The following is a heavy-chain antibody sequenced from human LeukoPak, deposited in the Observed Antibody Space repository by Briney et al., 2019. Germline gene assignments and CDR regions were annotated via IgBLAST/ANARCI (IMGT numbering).Heavy chain of an antibody. CDR3: ARDYGHYPSY. CDR1: GYSFTSYG. Sequence: ASVNVSCKASGYSFTSYGITWVRQAPGQGLEWMGWISGYNGNTKYTQKFQGRVTMTTDTSPSTAYMELRGLRSDDTAVYYCARDYGHYPSYWGQGTLVTVSS. D-gene: IGHD4-17*01. CDR2: ISGYNGNT. V-gene: IGHV1-18*01. J-gene: IGHJ4*02.